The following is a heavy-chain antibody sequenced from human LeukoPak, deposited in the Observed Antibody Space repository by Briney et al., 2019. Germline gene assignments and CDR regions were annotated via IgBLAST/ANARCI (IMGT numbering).Heavy chain of an antibody. CDR1: GFTFSSYG. Sequence: GRSLRLSCAASGFTFSSYGMHWVRQAPGKGLEWVAVIWYDGSNKYYADSVKGRFTISRDNSKNTLYLQMNSLRAEDTAVYYCARDQNGEDGLNGIDVWGQGTTGTGSS. CDR2: IWYDGSNK. CDR3: ARDQNGEDGLNGIDV. V-gene: IGHV3-33*01. J-gene: IGHJ6*02.